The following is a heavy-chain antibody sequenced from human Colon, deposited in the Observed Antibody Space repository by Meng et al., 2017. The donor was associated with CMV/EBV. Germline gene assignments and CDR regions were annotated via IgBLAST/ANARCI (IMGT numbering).Heavy chain of an antibody. Sequence: GSLSLTCTVSGGSMSGYYWNWMRQPPGKGLEWIGYTYYSGSTKFNPSLKSRVTISIDTSKNQFSLKVSSVTAADTAVYYCARDNDDLWSGYSTDWGQGMLVTVSS. D-gene: IGHD3-3*01. CDR3: ARDNDDLWSGYSTD. CDR2: TYYSGST. CDR1: GGSMSGYY. V-gene: IGHV4-59*01. J-gene: IGHJ4*02.